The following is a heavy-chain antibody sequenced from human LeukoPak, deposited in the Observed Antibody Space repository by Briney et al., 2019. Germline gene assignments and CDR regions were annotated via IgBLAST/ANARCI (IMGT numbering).Heavy chain of an antibody. V-gene: IGHV4-39*01. CDR1: GGSIGTSTYY. CDR2: VYYSGST. CDR3: ARLVRGSGGDP. D-gene: IGHD3-10*01. J-gene: IGHJ5*02. Sequence: PSETLSLTCTVSGGSIGTSTYYWGWIRQPPGKGLEWIGTVYYSGSTYYNPSLRSRITISVDTSKNQFSLKVSSVTAADTAVYYCARLVRGSGGDPWGQGTLVTVSS.